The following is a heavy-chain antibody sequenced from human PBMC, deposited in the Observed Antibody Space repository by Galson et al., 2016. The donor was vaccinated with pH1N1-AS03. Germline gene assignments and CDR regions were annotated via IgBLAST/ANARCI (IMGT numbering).Heavy chain of an antibody. CDR2: SSVDGINK. Sequence: SLRLSCAASGFTFSGYDMHWVRQAPGKGLEWVALSSVDGINKYYGDSVKGRFTISRDNSKNTLYLQMNSLRDEDTAVYYCARMASIYGMDVWGQGTTVTVSS. CDR3: ARMASIYGMDV. V-gene: IGHV3-30*03. J-gene: IGHJ6*02. CDR1: GFTFSGYD. D-gene: IGHD5-24*01.